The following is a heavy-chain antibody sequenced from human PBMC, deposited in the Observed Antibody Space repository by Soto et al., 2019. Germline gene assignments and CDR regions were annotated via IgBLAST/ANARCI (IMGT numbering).Heavy chain of an antibody. Sequence: EVQLLESGGGLVQPGGSLRLSCAASGFTFSSYAMSWVHQAPGKGLEWVSAISGSGGSTYYADSVKGRFTISRDNSKNTLYLQMNSLRAEDTAVYYCAKVDDSSGVEGMDVWGQGTTVTVSS. CDR2: ISGSGGST. J-gene: IGHJ6*02. D-gene: IGHD3-22*01. CDR3: AKVDDSSGVEGMDV. CDR1: GFTFSSYA. V-gene: IGHV3-23*01.